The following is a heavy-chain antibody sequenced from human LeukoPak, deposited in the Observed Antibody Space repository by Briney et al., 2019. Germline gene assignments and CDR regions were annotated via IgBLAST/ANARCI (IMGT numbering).Heavy chain of an antibody. D-gene: IGHD5-24*01. V-gene: IGHV4-39*07. J-gene: IGHJ4*02. CDR2: IYYSGST. CDR1: GGSISSSSYY. CDR3: ASVEMATIVH. Sequence: SETLSLTCTVSGGSISSSSYYWGWIRQPPGKGLEWIGSIYYSGSTYYNPSLKSRVTISVDTSKNQFSLKLSSVTAADTAVYYCASVEMATIVHWGQGTLVTVSS.